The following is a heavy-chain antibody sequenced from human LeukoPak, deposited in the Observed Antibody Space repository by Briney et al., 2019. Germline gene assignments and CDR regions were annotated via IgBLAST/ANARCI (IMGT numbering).Heavy chain of an antibody. J-gene: IGHJ4*02. CDR1: GFTFSSYG. D-gene: IGHD3-9*01. Sequence: GRSLRLSCAASGFTFSSYGMHWVRQAPGKGLEWVAVISYDGSNKYYADSVKGRFTISRDNSKNTLYLQMNSLRAEDTAVYYCAKATYDWFRFDYWGQGTLVTVSS. V-gene: IGHV3-30*18. CDR2: ISYDGSNK. CDR3: AKATYDWFRFDY.